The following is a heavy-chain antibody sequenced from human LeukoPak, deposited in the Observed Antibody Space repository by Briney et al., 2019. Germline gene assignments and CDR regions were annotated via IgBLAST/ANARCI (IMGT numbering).Heavy chain of an antibody. CDR3: ARDPSNIVGAEDGMDV. Sequence: QPGGSLRLSCAASGFTFSDYAMNWVRQAPGKGPEWVSYISRTGTTLDYADSVKGRFTISRDNTKNSLYLQMTSLRGEDTAVYYCARDPSNIVGAEDGMDVWGQGNTVTVSS. CDR2: ISRTGTTL. J-gene: IGHJ6*02. D-gene: IGHD2-15*01. CDR1: GFTFSDYA. V-gene: IGHV3-48*04.